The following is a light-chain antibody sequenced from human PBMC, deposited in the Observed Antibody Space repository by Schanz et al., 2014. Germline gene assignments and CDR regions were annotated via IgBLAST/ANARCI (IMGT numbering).Light chain of an antibody. CDR2: EGT. CDR3: SSYAGSNNWV. Sequence: QSALTQPASVSGSPGQSVTISCTGTSSDVGGYNYVSWYQQHPGKAPKLMIYEGTKRPSGVSNRFSGSRSGSTASLTISGLQAEDEADYYCSSYAGSNNWVFGGGTQLTVL. V-gene: IGLV2-14*01. CDR1: SSDVGGYNY. J-gene: IGLJ3*02.